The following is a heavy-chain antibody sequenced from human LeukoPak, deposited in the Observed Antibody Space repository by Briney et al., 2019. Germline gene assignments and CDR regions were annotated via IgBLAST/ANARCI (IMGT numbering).Heavy chain of an antibody. CDR3: ARGFSYLSAFDI. Sequence: GASVKVSCKASGGTFSSYAISWVRQAPGQGLEWMGGIIPIFGTANYAQKFQGRVTITADESTSTAYMELSSLRSEDTAVYYCARGFSYLSAFDIWGQGTMVTVSS. V-gene: IGHV1-69*01. J-gene: IGHJ3*02. D-gene: IGHD1-26*01. CDR1: GGTFSSYA. CDR2: IIPIFGTA.